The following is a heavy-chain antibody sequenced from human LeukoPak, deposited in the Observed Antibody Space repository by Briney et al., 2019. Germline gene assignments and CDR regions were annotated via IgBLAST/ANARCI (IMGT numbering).Heavy chain of an antibody. V-gene: IGHV3-21*04. J-gene: IGHJ4*02. Sequence: PGGSLRLSCAASGFTLSSYSMNWVRQAPGKGLEWVSSISSSSSYIYYADSVKGRFTISRDNAKNSLYLQMNSLRVEDTALYYCAKDRGGSYFSDFDSWGQGTLVTVSS. D-gene: IGHD1-26*01. CDR2: ISSSSSYI. CDR1: GFTLSSYS. CDR3: AKDRGGSYFSDFDS.